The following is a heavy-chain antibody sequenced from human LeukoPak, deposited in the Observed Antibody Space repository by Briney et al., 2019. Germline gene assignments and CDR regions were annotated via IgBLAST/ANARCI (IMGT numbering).Heavy chain of an antibody. Sequence: ASVKVSCKASGYTLSNSAIHWVRQAPGQRLEWMGWINGGNGDTKSSQKFQDRVTITRDTSASTAYMELSSLRSEDTAVYYCARGRWSATTASYYLDFWGLGTLVTVSS. CDR2: INGGNGDT. CDR3: ARGRWSATTASYYLDF. J-gene: IGHJ4*02. CDR1: GYTLSNSA. D-gene: IGHD2-21*02. V-gene: IGHV1-3*01.